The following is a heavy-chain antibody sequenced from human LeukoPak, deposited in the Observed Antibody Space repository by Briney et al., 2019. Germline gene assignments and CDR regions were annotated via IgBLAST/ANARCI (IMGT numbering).Heavy chain of an antibody. Sequence: ASVSVSCKASGYTFTDSYLHWLRQAPGQGLEWMGWMNCNNGDTKYAQKFQGRVTMTRETSISTAYMELSRLESDDTAVYYCARALRGPIYKEEKWGHGTLATVSS. J-gene: IGHJ4*03. CDR3: ARALRGPIYKEEK. CDR1: GYTFTDSY. D-gene: IGHD3-10*01. CDR2: MNCNNGDT. V-gene: IGHV1-2*02.